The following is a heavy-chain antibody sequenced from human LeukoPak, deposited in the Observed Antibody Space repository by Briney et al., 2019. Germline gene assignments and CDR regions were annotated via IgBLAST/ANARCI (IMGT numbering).Heavy chain of an antibody. CDR2: IRADGDNT. D-gene: IGHD3-9*01. Sequence: GGSLRLSCAASVFTFGHYAMSLVRQAPGKGLGWVSLIRADGDNTLYADSEKGRFSISTDNSKDTLFLPMNGLRAEDTAVYYCAKLGYSAVLSDPIMLPVGKGEKGEFDVWGQGTLVTASS. V-gene: IGHV3-23*01. J-gene: IGHJ4*02. CDR1: VFTFGHYA. CDR3: AKLGYSAVLSDPIMLPVGKGEKGEFDV.